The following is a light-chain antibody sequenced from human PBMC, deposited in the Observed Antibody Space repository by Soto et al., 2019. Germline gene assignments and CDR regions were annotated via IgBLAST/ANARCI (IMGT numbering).Light chain of an antibody. V-gene: IGKV3-20*01. CDR2: GAS. CDR1: QSVSSSY. J-gene: IGKJ5*01. CDR3: QQYGSSPLIT. Sequence: EVVLTQSPVTLSLSPGEIATLSCRASQSVSSSYLAWYQQKPGQAPRLLIYGASSRATGIPDRFSGSGSGTDFTLTISRLEPEDFAVYYCQQYGSSPLITFGQGTRRRL.